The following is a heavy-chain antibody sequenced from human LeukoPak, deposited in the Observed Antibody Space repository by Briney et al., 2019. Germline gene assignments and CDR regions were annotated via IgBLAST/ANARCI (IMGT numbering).Heavy chain of an antibody. Sequence: SETLSLTCTVSGGSISSYYWSWIRQPAGKGLEWIGRIYTSGCTNYNPSLKSRVTMSVDTSKNQFSLKLSSVTAADTAVYYCARDTWPKLGYCSGGSCLDAFDIWGQGTMVTVSS. D-gene: IGHD2-15*01. CDR2: IYTSGCT. CDR1: GGSISSYY. V-gene: IGHV4-4*07. J-gene: IGHJ3*02. CDR3: ARDTWPKLGYCSGGSCLDAFDI.